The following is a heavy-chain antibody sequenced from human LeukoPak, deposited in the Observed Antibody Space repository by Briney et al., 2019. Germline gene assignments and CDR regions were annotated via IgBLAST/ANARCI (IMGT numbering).Heavy chain of an antibody. V-gene: IGHV3-48*03. Sequence: GGALRLSCAASGFTFSNYEMNWVRQAPGKGLEWVSYMRSSGRSIYYADSVKGRFTISRDKAQNSLYLQMNSLRAEDTAVYYCARSGTGVFDFWGQGTLVTVSS. D-gene: IGHD3-10*01. CDR3: ARSGTGVFDF. CDR1: GFTFSNYE. CDR2: MRSSGRSI. J-gene: IGHJ4*02.